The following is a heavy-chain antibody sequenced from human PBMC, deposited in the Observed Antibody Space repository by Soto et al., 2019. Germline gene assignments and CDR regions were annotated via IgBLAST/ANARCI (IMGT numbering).Heavy chain of an antibody. CDR2: ISGSSGST. J-gene: IGHJ3*01. CDR3: AKDLVVVPAAMAAFDF. V-gene: IGHV3-23*01. Sequence: EVQLLESGGGLVQPGGSQRLSCAASGFTFSNYAMTWVRQAPGKGLEWVSSISGSSGSTYYADSVKGRFTISRDNSKNTLYLQMNRLRAEDTAVYYCAKDLVVVPAAMAAFDFWGQGTMVTVYS. CDR1: GFTFSNYA. D-gene: IGHD2-2*01.